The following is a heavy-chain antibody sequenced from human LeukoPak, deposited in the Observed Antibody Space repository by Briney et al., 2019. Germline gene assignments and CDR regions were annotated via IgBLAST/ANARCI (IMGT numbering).Heavy chain of an antibody. Sequence: GGSLRLSCAASGFTFDNYCMSWVRQAPGKGLEWVSTVNADGGNTYYADSVKGRFTISRDNSKSTLILQMNSLRVEDTALYYCTKRVKYGGTWDHFADWGQGTLVTVS. V-gene: IGHV3-23*01. CDR2: VNADGGNT. D-gene: IGHD1-26*01. J-gene: IGHJ4*02. CDR3: TKRVKYGGTWDHFAD. CDR1: GFTFDNYC.